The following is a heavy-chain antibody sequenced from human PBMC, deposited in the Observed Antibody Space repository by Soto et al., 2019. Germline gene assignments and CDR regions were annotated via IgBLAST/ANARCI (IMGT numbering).Heavy chain of an antibody. CDR2: ISSSSILI. V-gene: IGHV3-21*06. CDR3: ARHRYCSTGSCYPLDY. D-gene: IGHD2-15*01. Sequence: GGSLRLSCAASGFIFSGDIMNWVRQAPGKGLEWVSSISSSSILIHYADSVKGRFTISRDNANNLLYLQMNDLRVEDTAVYYCARHRYCSTGSCYPLDYWGQGTLVTVSS. J-gene: IGHJ4*02. CDR1: GFIFSGDI.